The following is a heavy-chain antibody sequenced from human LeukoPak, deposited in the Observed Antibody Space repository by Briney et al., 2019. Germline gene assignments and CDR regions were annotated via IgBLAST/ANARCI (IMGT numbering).Heavy chain of an antibody. V-gene: IGHV3-48*01. J-gene: IGHJ5*02. D-gene: IGHD5-24*01. CDR3: ARRRDGYRNWFDP. CDR1: GLPFSSYS. CDR2: ISSSSSTI. Sequence: PGGSLRLSCAASGLPFSSYSMNWVRQAPGKGLEWVSYISSSSSTIYYADSVKGRFTISRDNAKNSLCLQMNSLRAEDTAVYYCARRRDGYRNWFDPWGQGTLVTVSS.